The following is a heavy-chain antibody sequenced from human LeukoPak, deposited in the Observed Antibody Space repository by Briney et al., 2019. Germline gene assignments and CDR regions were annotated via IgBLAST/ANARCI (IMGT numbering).Heavy chain of an antibody. J-gene: IGHJ4*02. Sequence: GGSLRLSCAASGFTFSSYWMNWVRQAPGKGLEWVSSISSSSSYIYYADSVKGRFTISRDNAKNSLYLQMNSLRAEDTAVYYCARDEGRDPGYYFDYWGQGTLVTVSS. V-gene: IGHV3-21*01. CDR1: GFTFSSYW. CDR3: ARDEGRDPGYYFDY. CDR2: ISSSSSYI. D-gene: IGHD3-10*01.